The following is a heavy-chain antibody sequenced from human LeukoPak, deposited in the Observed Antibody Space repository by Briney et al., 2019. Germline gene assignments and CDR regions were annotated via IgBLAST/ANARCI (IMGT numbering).Heavy chain of an antibody. Sequence: SETLSLTCTVSGGSISSSSYYWGWIRQPPGKGLEWIGSIYYSGSTYYNPSLKSRVTISVDTSKNQFSLKLSSVTAADTAVYYCARLEFILGSDAFDIWGQGTMVTVSS. V-gene: IGHV4-39*01. CDR3: ARLEFILGSDAFDI. CDR2: IYYSGST. J-gene: IGHJ3*02. CDR1: GGSISSSSYY. D-gene: IGHD7-27*01.